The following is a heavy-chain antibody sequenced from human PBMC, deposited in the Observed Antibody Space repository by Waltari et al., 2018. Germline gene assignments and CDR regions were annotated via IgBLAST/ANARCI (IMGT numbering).Heavy chain of an antibody. CDR2: IYSGGST. D-gene: IGHD5-12*01. J-gene: IGHJ2*01. Sequence: EVQLVESGGGLIQPGGSLRLSCAASAFTVGSNYMSWVRQAPGKGLEWVSVIYSGGSTYYADSVKGRFTISRDNSKNTLYLQMNSLRAEDTAVYYCARDGYNSYWYFDLWGRGTLVTVSS. V-gene: IGHV3-53*01. CDR3: ARDGYNSYWYFDL. CDR1: AFTVGSNY.